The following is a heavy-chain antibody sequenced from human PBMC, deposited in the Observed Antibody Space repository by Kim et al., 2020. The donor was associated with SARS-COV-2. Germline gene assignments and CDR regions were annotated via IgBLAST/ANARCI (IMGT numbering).Heavy chain of an antibody. J-gene: IGHJ4*02. CDR1: GFTFDDYA. CDR2: ISWNSGSI. Sequence: GGSLRLSCAASGFTFDDYAMHWVRQAPGKGLEWVSGISWNSGSIGYADSVKGRFTISRDNAKNSLYLQMNSLRAEDTALYYCAKESTPAAIDYWGQGTLV. CDR3: AKESTPAAIDY. D-gene: IGHD2-2*01. V-gene: IGHV3-9*01.